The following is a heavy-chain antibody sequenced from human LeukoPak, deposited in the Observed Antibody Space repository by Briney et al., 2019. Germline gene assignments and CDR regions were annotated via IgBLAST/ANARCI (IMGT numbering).Heavy chain of an antibody. CDR1: GFTFSSCG. CDR2: IWYDGSNK. D-gene: IGHD6-13*01. CDR3: APIAAAGFDY. J-gene: IGHJ4*02. Sequence: GRSLRLSCAASGFTFSSCGMHWVRQAPGKGLEWVAVIWYDGSNKYYADSVKGRFTISRDNSKNTLYLQMNSLRAEDTAVYYCAPIAAAGFDYWGQGTLVTVSS. V-gene: IGHV3-33*01.